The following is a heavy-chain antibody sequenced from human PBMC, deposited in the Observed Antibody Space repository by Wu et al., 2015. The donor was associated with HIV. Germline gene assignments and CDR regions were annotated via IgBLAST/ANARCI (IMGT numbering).Heavy chain of an antibody. CDR1: GYSFSDFG. CDR3: ARGHYYDTTSSPSY. D-gene: IGHD3-22*01. V-gene: IGHV1-18*01. J-gene: IGHJ4*02. Sequence: AEVRRPGASVKVSCKASGYSFSDFGFHWVRQAPGQGLEWMGWISAYKGNTNYAQKFQARVIMTTDTSTGTAYLELRSLRSDDTALYFCARGHYYDTTSSPSYWGQGTLVTVSS. CDR2: ISAYKGNT.